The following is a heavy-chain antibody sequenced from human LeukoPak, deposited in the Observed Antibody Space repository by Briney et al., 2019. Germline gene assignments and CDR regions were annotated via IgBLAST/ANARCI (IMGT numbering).Heavy chain of an antibody. CDR1: GFTVSSNY. Sequence: QPGGSLRLSCAASGFTVSSNYMSWVRQAPGKGLEWVSVIYSGGSTYYADSVKGRFTISRDNSKNTLYLQMNSLRAEDTAVYYCAKDFYGDYSPDYWGQGTLVTVSS. CDR3: AKDFYGDYSPDY. J-gene: IGHJ4*02. V-gene: IGHV3-66*01. D-gene: IGHD4-17*01. CDR2: IYSGGST.